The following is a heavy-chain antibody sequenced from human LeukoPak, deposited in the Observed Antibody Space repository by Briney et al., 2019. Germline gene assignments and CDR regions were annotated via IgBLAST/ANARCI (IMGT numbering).Heavy chain of an antibody. J-gene: IGHJ4*02. CDR2: IYYSGIT. CDR1: GGSISSSAYY. Sequence: SETLSLTCTVSGGSISSSAYYWSWIRQHPGKGLEWIGYIYYSGITYYNPSLKSRVTISVDTSKNQFSLNLSSVTAADTAVYYCARDGDCSSDSCYFDYWGQGTLVTVFS. D-gene: IGHD2-2*01. CDR3: ARDGDCSSDSCYFDY. V-gene: IGHV4-31*03.